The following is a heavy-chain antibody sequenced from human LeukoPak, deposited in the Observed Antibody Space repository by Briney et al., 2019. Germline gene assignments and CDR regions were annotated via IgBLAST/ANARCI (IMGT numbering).Heavy chain of an antibody. CDR2: IYYSGST. J-gene: IGHJ4*02. Sequence: SETLSLTCTVSGGSISSYYWSWIRQPPGKGLEWIGYIYYSGSTNYNPSLMSRVTISVDTSKNQFSLKLSSVTAADTAVYYCARVKEVLGELLFDYWGQGTLVTVSS. CDR1: GGSISSYY. D-gene: IGHD3-10*01. CDR3: ARVKEVLGELLFDY. V-gene: IGHV4-59*01.